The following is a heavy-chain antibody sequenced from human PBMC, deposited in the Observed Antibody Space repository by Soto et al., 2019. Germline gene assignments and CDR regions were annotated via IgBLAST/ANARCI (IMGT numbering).Heavy chain of an antibody. CDR2: IIPLFGKA. V-gene: IGHV1-69*01. Sequence: QVQLVQSGAEVKKPGSSVKISCKASGGTFSRYVISWVRQAPGQGLEWMGGIIPLFGKANYAQKFQGRVTITADESTSTAYMDLSSLRSEDTAVYYCARDATLYDSTGYYYRYWGQGTLVTVSS. CDR1: GGTFSRYV. D-gene: IGHD3-22*01. CDR3: ARDATLYDSTGYYYRY. J-gene: IGHJ4*02.